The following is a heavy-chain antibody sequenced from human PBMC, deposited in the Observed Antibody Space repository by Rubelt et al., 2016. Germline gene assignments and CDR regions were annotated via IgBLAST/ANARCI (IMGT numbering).Heavy chain of an antibody. CDR3: AREPITVTTSTGGTVGLEYYYYYYMDV. J-gene: IGHJ6*03. Sequence: GSTNYNPSLKSRVTISVDTSKNQFSLKLSSVTAADTAVYYCAREPITVTTSTGGTVGLEYYYYYYMDVWGKGTTVTVSS. D-gene: IGHD4-11*01. V-gene: IGHV4-34*01. CDR2: GST.